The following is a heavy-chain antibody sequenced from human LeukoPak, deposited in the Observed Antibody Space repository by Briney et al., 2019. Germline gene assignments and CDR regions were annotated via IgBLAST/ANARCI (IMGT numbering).Heavy chain of an antibody. CDR1: GFTFDDHA. V-gene: IGHV3-20*04. D-gene: IGHD3-10*02. Sequence: GGSLRLSCAVSGFTFDDHAINWVRHAPGKGLEWVANINWNGGSTGYGDSVEGRFTISRDNTKNSVFLQMHSLRGDDTALYYCARDMLLEDAFDIWGQGTMVIVSS. CDR3: ARDMLLEDAFDI. CDR2: INWNGGST. J-gene: IGHJ3*02.